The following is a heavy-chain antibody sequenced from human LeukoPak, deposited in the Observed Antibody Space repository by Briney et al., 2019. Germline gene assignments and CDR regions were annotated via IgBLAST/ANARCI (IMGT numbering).Heavy chain of an antibody. Sequence: SVKVSCKASGGTFSSYAISWVRQAPGQGLEWMGGIIPIFGTANYAQKFQGRVTITTDESTSTAYMELSSLRSEDTAVYYCARDLEYSSSSGYWGQGTLVIVSS. CDR2: IIPIFGTA. V-gene: IGHV1-69*05. D-gene: IGHD6-6*01. J-gene: IGHJ4*02. CDR1: GGTFSSYA. CDR3: ARDLEYSSSSGY.